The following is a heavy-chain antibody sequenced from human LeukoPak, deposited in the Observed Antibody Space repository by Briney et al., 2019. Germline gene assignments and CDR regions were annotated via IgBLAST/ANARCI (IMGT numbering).Heavy chain of an antibody. CDR3: ARGRGQWQPPNEFDY. J-gene: IGHJ4*02. D-gene: IGHD6-19*01. CDR1: GGSISSYY. CDR2: ISYSGST. Sequence: ASETLSLTCTVSGGSISSYYWSWIRQPPGKGLEWIGYISYSGSTNYNPSLKSRVSISVDTSKNQFSLKLRSVTAADTAVYYCARGRGQWQPPNEFDYWGQGTLVTGSS. V-gene: IGHV4-59*01.